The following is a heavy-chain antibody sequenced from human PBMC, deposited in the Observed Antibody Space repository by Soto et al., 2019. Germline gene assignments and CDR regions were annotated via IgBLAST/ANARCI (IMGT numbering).Heavy chain of an antibody. V-gene: IGHV2-5*01. D-gene: IGHD6-19*01. CDR3: AHRPSGWFLFDY. CDR2: ISWNGDK. J-gene: IGHJ4*02. CDR1: GFSLSTSGVC. Sequence: QITLKESGPTLVKPTQTLTLTCTFSGFSLSTSGVCVGWIRQSPGKALQWLALISWNGDKRYNPSLKTRLTITKDTSKNQVVLTLTNMDPVDTATYYCAHRPSGWFLFDYWGQGTLVTVSS.